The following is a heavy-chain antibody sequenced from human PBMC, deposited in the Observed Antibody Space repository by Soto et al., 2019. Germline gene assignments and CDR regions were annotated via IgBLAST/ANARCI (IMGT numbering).Heavy chain of an antibody. Sequence: QVQLVESGGGVVQPGRSLRLSCEASGFTFNGNAMHWVRKAPGKGWEWVALISSVGSKNYYSDSVKGRFTISRDNSKNTLYLQINSLRLEDTAVYYCARVSGSYYFRAVDVEYWGQGTLVTVSS. J-gene: IGHJ4*02. V-gene: IGHV3-30-3*01. CDR2: ISSVGSKN. CDR1: GFTFNGNA. D-gene: IGHD1-26*01. CDR3: ARVSGSYYFRAVDVEY.